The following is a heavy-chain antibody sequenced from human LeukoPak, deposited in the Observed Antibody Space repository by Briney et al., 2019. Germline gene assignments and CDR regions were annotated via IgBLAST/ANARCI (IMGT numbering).Heavy chain of an antibody. V-gene: IGHV1-3*03. CDR2: INAGNGNT. D-gene: IGHD5-12*01. J-gene: IGHJ4*02. CDR1: GYTFTSYA. CDR3: ARSYEYSGYDFDY. Sequence: GASVKVSCKASGYTFTSYAMHWVRQAPGQRLEWMGWINAGNGNTKYSQEFQGRVTITRDTSASTAYMELSSLRSEDMAVYYCARSYEYSGYDFDYWGQGTLVTVSS.